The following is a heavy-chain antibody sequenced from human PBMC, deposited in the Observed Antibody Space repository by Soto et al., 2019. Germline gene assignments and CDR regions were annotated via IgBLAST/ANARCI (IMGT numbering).Heavy chain of an antibody. V-gene: IGHV4-59*01. CDR1: GGSISSYY. CDR2: IYYSGST. CDR3: ARVNSSGYYYYYYYGMDV. Sequence: SETLSLTCTVSGGSISSYYWSWIRQPPGKGLEWIGYIYYSGSTNYNPSLKSRVTISVDTSKNQFSLKLSSVTAADTAVYYCARVNSSGYYYYYYYGMDVWGQGTTVTVS. J-gene: IGHJ6*02. D-gene: IGHD3-22*01.